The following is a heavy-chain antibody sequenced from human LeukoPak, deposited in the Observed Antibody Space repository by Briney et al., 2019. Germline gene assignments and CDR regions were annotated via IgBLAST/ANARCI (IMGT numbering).Heavy chain of an antibody. V-gene: IGHV1-2*06. CDR2: IDPNSGGT. D-gene: IGHD3-10*01. J-gene: IGHJ3*01. CDR3: AREGGYGSGSYYRLDTFDV. CDR1: GYTFTGYY. Sequence: ASVKVSCKASGYTFTGYYMHWVRQAPGQGLEWMGRIDPNSGGTNFAQKFQGRVTVTRDTSISTAYMELSGLRSDDTAVYFCAREGGYGSGSYYRLDTFDVWGQGTMVIVSS.